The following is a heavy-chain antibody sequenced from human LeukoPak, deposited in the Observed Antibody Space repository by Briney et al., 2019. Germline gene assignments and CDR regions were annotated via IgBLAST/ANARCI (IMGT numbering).Heavy chain of an antibody. D-gene: IGHD6-19*01. V-gene: IGHV4-4*02. CDR1: GGFISTSNW. Sequence: DPSGTLSLTCRVSGGFISTSNWWSWDRQSPGKGLEWIGEIYHSGSTNYNPSLKSRVTISVDKSKNQFSLRLNSVTGADTAVYYCARKSGWNLDYWGQGTLVAVSP. CDR2: IYHSGST. J-gene: IGHJ4*02. CDR3: ARKSGWNLDY.